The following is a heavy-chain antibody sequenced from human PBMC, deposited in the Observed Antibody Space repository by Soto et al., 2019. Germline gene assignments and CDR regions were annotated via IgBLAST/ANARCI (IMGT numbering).Heavy chain of an antibody. D-gene: IGHD3-3*01. CDR1: GFSLSTRGMR. V-gene: IGHV2-70*04. J-gene: IGHJ1*01. Sequence: SGPTLVNHTQTLTLTCTFSGFSLSTRGMRVSWIRQPPGKALEWLARIDWDDDRFYSTSLKTRLTVSKDTSKNQVVLTMTNMDPVDTGTYYCARMGDFYGWSGYNFCDIWGQGTLVTVSS. CDR2: IDWDDDR. CDR3: ARMGDFYGWSGYNFCDI.